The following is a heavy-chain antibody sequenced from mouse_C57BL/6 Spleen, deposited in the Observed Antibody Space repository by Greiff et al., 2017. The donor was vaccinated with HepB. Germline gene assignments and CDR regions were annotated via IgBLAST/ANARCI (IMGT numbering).Heavy chain of an antibody. J-gene: IGHJ1*03. Sequence: VHVKQSGAELVRPGASVKLSCTASGFNIKDDYMHWVKQRPEQGLEWIGWIDPENGDTEYASKFQGKATITADTSSNTAYLQLSSLTSEDTAVYYCTRGLLRPWYFDVWGTGTTVTVSS. D-gene: IGHD1-2*01. V-gene: IGHV14-4*01. CDR2: IDPENGDT. CDR1: GFNIKDDY. CDR3: TRGLLRPWYFDV.